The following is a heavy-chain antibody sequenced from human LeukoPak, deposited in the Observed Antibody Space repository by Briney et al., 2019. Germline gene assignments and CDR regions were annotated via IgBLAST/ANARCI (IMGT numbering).Heavy chain of an antibody. CDR1: GFTFSSYW. J-gene: IGHJ5*02. D-gene: IGHD6-13*01. V-gene: IGHV3-7*01. Sequence: GGSLRLSCAASGFTFSSYWMSWVRQAPGKGLEWVANIKQDGSEKYYVDSVKGRFTISRVNAKNSLYLQMNSLRAEDTAVYYCARGTNSSSWYEAGDWFDPWGQGTLVTVSS. CDR3: ARGTNSSSWYEAGDWFDP. CDR2: IKQDGSEK.